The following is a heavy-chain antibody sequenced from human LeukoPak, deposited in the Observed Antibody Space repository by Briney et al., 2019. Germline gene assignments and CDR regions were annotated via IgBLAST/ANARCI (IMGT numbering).Heavy chain of an antibody. Sequence: ASVKVSCKASGYTFTGYYMHWVRQAPGQGLERMGWINPNSGGTNYAQKFQGGVTMTRDTSISTAYMELSRLRSDDTAVYYCARDRGWEQWLATYYYYGMDVWGQGTTVTVSS. D-gene: IGHD6-19*01. J-gene: IGHJ6*02. CDR1: GYTFTGYY. V-gene: IGHV1-2*02. CDR2: INPNSGGT. CDR3: ARDRGWEQWLATYYYYGMDV.